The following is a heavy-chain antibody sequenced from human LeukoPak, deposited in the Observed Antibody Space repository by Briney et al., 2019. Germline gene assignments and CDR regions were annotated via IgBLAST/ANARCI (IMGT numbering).Heavy chain of an antibody. CDR2: INAGNGNT. CDR1: GYTFTSYA. CDR3: ARGAAAGTFNY. J-gene: IGHJ4*02. D-gene: IGHD6-13*01. V-gene: IGHV1-3*01. Sequence: ASVKVSCKASGYTFTSYAMHWVRQAPGQRLEWMGWINAGNGNTKYSQKFQGRVTITRDTSASTAYMELSSLRSEDTAVYCCARGAAAGTFNYWGQGTLVTVSS.